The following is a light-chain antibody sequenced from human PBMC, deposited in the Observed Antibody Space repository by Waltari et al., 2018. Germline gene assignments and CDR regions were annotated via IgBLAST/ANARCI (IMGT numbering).Light chain of an antibody. Sequence: QSGLTQPASVSGSPGQSITISCTGTSSDVGNYNLVSWYQQYPGKAPKLMVYEVTKWASGVSDRFSGSKSGNTASLTIYGLQSEDEADYYCCSYAGFGIYVFGTGTKVTVL. CDR1: SSDVGNYNL. V-gene: IGLV2-23*02. CDR3: CSYAGFGIYV. CDR2: EVT. J-gene: IGLJ1*01.